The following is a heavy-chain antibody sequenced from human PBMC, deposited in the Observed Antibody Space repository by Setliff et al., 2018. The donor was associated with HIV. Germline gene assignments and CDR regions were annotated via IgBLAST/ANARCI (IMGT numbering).Heavy chain of an antibody. V-gene: IGHV4-34*01. D-gene: IGHD3-22*01. Sequence: SETLFLTCAVYGGSFSAYYWSWIRQPPGKGLEWIGSIYYSGSTYYNPSLKSRVTISVDTSKNQFSLKLTSVTAADTAVYYCAREGYYYASSGYYPYYFDHWGQGILVTVSS. CDR2: IYYSGST. J-gene: IGHJ4*02. CDR3: AREGYYYASSGYYPYYFDH. CDR1: GGSFSAYY.